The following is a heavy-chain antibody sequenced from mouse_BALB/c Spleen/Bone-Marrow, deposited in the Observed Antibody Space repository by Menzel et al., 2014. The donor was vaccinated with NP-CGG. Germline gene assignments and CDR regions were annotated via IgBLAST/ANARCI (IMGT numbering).Heavy chain of an antibody. J-gene: IGHJ4*01. V-gene: IGHV7-3*02. CDR1: GFTFTDYY. CDR2: IRNKANGYTT. CDR3: ARDDAMDY. Sequence: EAKLVESGGGLVQPGGSLRLSCATSGFTFTDYYMSWVRQPPGKALEWLGFIRNKANGYTTEYSASVKGRFTISRDNSQSILYLRMNTLRAEDSATYYCARDDAMDYWGQGTSVTVSS.